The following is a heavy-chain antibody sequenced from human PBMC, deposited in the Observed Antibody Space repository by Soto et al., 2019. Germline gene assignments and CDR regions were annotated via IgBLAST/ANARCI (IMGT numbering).Heavy chain of an antibody. Sequence: QVQLQESGPGLVKPSQTLSLTCTVSGGSISSGGYYWSWIRQHPGKGLEWIGYIYYSGSTYYNPSRKSRVTISVDTSKNPFSLKLSSVTAADTAVYYCARGGRRSPVMDVWGQGTTVTVSS. CDR2: IYYSGST. V-gene: IGHV4-31*03. CDR1: GGSISSGGYY. CDR3: ARGGRRSPVMDV. J-gene: IGHJ6*02.